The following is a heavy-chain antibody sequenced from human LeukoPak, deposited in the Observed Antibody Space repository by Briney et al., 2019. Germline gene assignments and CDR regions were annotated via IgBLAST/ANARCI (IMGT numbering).Heavy chain of an antibody. Sequence: GASVKVSSEASGDTFTSYGISWVRQAPGQGRGWMGWISAYNGNTNYAQKLQGRVTMTTDTSTSTAYMELRSLRSDDTAVYYCARSVTTFLYWGQGTLVTVSS. J-gene: IGHJ4*02. CDR3: ARSVTTFLY. V-gene: IGHV1-18*01. D-gene: IGHD1-14*01. CDR1: GDTFTSYG. CDR2: ISAYNGNT.